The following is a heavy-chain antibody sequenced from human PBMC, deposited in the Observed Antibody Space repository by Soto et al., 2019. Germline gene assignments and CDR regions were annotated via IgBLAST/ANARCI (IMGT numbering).Heavy chain of an antibody. V-gene: IGHV3-30*18. D-gene: IGHD6-19*01. Sequence: VQLVESGGGVVQPGRSLRLSCAASGFTFSDYAMHWVRQAPGKGLEWVAVVSHDGRNTHYADSVKGRFTISRDSSKNRVSLEMTSLRPEDTAVYYCAKGGRQWLGTSGFNYWGQGALVTVSS. CDR1: GFTFSDYA. CDR3: AKGGRQWLGTSGFNY. CDR2: VSHDGRNT. J-gene: IGHJ4*02.